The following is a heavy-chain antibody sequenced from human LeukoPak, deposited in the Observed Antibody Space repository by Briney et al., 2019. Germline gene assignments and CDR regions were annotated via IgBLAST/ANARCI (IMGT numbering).Heavy chain of an antibody. V-gene: IGHV1-2*02. J-gene: IGHJ3*02. CDR3: ARGIVLMVYATLDAFDI. CDR2: INPNSGGT. D-gene: IGHD2-8*01. CDR1: GGTFSFYA. Sequence: ASVKVSCKASGGTFSFYAINWVRQAPGQGLEWMGWINPNSGGTNYAQKFQGRVTMTRDTSISTAYMELSRLRSDDTAVYYCARGIVLMVYATLDAFDIWGQGTMVTVSS.